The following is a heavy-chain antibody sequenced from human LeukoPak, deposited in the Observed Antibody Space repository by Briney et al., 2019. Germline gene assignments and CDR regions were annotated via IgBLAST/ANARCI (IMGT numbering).Heavy chain of an antibody. V-gene: IGHV4-39*07. Sequence: SETLSLTCTVSGGSISSSSYSWGWIRQPPGKGLEWIGSIYYSGTTYYNPSLKSRVTISVDTSKNQFSLKLSSVTAADTAVYYCARAEEFIAVAPFDIWGQGTMVTVSS. CDR2: IYYSGTT. J-gene: IGHJ3*02. CDR1: GGSISSSSYS. D-gene: IGHD6-19*01. CDR3: ARAEEFIAVAPFDI.